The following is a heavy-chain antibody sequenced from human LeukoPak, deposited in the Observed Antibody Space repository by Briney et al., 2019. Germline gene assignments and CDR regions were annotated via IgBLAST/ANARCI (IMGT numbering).Heavy chain of an antibody. J-gene: IGHJ4*02. CDR3: ARDVYYYGSGTSPDY. CDR1: GFTFSSYA. CDR2: ISYDGSNK. D-gene: IGHD3-10*01. V-gene: IGHV3-30-3*01. Sequence: PGGSLRLSCAASGFTFSSYAMHWVRQAPGKGLEWVAVISYDGSNKYYADSVKDRFTISRDNSKNTLYLQMNSLRAEDTAVYYCARDVYYYGSGTSPDYWGQGTLVTVSS.